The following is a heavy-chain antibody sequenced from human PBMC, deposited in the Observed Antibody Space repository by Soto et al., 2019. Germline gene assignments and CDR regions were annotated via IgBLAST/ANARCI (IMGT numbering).Heavy chain of an antibody. CDR1: GFTFSSYG. D-gene: IGHD3-10*01. Sequence: GGSLRLSCAASGFTFSSYGMHWVRQAPGKGLEWVAVIWYDGSNKYYADSVKGRFTISRDNSKNTLYLQMNSLRAEDTAVYYCARDRRPITMVRGVIITFTAEEYYFDYWGQGTLVTVSS. V-gene: IGHV3-33*01. J-gene: IGHJ4*02. CDR3: ARDRRPITMVRGVIITFTAEEYYFDY. CDR2: IWYDGSNK.